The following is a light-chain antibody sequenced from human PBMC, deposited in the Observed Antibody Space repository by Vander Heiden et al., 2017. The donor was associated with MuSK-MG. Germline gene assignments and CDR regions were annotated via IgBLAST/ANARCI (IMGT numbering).Light chain of an antibody. Sequence: QSVLTPPPSVSGAPGQRVTISYTGSSSNIGAGDDGHWYQQLPGTAPKLLIYGNSNRPSGVPDRFSGSKSGNSASLAIRGLQAEDEAEYYCQYFDSSLSGVVFGGGTKLTVL. CDR1: SSNIGAGDD. CDR2: GNS. CDR3: QYFDSSLSGVV. V-gene: IGLV1-40*01. J-gene: IGLJ3*02.